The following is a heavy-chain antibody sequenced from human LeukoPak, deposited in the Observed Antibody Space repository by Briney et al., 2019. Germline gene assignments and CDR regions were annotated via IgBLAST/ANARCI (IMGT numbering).Heavy chain of an antibody. CDR1: GFTVSSNY. CDR3: ATSYYDSPYYYYYYMDV. V-gene: IGHV3-53*01. J-gene: IGHJ6*03. Sequence: GGSLRLSCAASGFTVSSNYMSWVRQAPGEGLEWVSVIYSGGSTYYADSVKGRFTISRDNSKNTLYLQMNSLRAEDTAVYYCATSYYDSPYYYYYYMDVWGKGTTVTVSS. CDR2: IYSGGST. D-gene: IGHD3-22*01.